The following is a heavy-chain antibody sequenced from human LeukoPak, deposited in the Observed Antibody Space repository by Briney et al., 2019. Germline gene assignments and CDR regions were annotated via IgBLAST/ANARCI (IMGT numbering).Heavy chain of an antibody. J-gene: IGHJ4*02. CDR1: GFTFSSYA. V-gene: IGHV3-30-3*01. Sequence: GRSLRLSCAASGFTFSSYAMHWVRQAPGKGLEWVAVISYDGSNKYYADSVKGRFTISRDNSKNTLYLQMNSLRAEDTAVYYCAREVNKWNYALLDYWGQGTLVTVSS. CDR3: AREVNKWNYALLDY. D-gene: IGHD1-7*01. CDR2: ISYDGSNK.